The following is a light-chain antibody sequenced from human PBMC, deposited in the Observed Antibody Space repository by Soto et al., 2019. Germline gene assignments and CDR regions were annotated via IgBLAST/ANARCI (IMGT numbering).Light chain of an antibody. J-gene: IGKJ4*01. V-gene: IGKV1D-12*01. CDR2: TTS. Sequence: DIQVTQSPSSVSASVGDRVTIICRASQDINNWLAWYQQKPGKAPKLLIYTTSNLQSGVPSRFSGSGSGTDFTLTINSLQPEDFATYYCQQANSFPLTFGGGTKVEIK. CDR1: QDINNW. CDR3: QQANSFPLT.